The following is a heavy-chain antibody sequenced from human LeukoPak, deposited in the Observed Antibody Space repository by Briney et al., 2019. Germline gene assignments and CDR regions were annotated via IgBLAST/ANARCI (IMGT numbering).Heavy chain of an antibody. Sequence: SETLSLXCAVSGYSISSGYYWGWIRQPPGKGLEWIGSIYHSGSTYYNPSLKSRVTISVDTSKNQFSLKLSSVTAADTAVYYCARPRYYDRGFAFDIWGQGTMVTVSS. CDR3: ARPRYYDRGFAFDI. CDR1: GYSISSGYY. CDR2: IYHSGST. D-gene: IGHD3-22*01. V-gene: IGHV4-38-2*01. J-gene: IGHJ3*02.